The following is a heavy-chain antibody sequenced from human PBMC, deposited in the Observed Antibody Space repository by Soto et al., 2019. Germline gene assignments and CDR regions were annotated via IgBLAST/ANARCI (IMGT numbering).Heavy chain of an antibody. V-gene: IGHV5-51*01. CDR2: IYPGDSDT. D-gene: IGHD3-3*01. Sequence: GESLKISCKGSGYSFTSYWIGWVRQMPGKGLEWMGIIYPGDSDTRYSPSFQGQVTISADKSISTAYLQWSSLKASDTAMYYCARSLSVLRFLEWLSQGNAIDIWGQGTMVTVSS. J-gene: IGHJ3*02. CDR1: GYSFTSYW. CDR3: ARSLSVLRFLEWLSQGNAIDI.